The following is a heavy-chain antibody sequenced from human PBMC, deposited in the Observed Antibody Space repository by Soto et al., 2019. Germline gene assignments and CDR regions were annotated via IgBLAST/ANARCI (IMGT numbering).Heavy chain of an antibody. CDR1: GFTFSTYS. CDR3: ARVGRGVYGMDV. J-gene: IGHJ6*02. CDR2: ITSDSSTI. V-gene: IGHV3-48*02. Sequence: PGGSLRLSCAASGFTFSTYSMNWVRQAPGKGLEWFSYITSDSSTISYAASVKGRFTVSRDNAKNSLYLQMNSLRDEDTAVHYCARVGRGVYGMDVWGQGTSVTVSS. D-gene: IGHD2-8*01.